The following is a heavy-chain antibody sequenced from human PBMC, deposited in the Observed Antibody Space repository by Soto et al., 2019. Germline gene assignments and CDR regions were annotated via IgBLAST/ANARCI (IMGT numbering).Heavy chain of an antibody. CDR3: ARDYCGGDCYSSSYYYGMDV. Sequence: QVQLVQSGAGVKKPGSSVKVSCKASGGTFSSYAISWVRQAPGQGLEWMGGIIPIFGTANYAQKFQGRVTITADESTSTAYMELSSLRSEDTAVYYCARDYCGGDCYSSSYYYGMDVWGQGTTVTVSS. D-gene: IGHD2-21*02. V-gene: IGHV1-69*01. CDR2: IIPIFGTA. J-gene: IGHJ6*02. CDR1: GGTFSSYA.